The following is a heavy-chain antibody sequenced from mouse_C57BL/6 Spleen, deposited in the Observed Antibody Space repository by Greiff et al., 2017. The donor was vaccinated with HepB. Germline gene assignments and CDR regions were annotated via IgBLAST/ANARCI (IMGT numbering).Heavy chain of an antibody. CDR3: AIGSNNGGGFAY. J-gene: IGHJ3*01. Sequence: QVQLQQPGAELVMPGASVKLSCKASGYTFTSYWMHWVKQRPGQGLEWIGEIDPSDSYTNYNQKFKGKSTITEDKSTSTAYMQLSSLTSEDPAVYDCAIGSNNGGGFAYWGQGTLVTVSA. CDR2: IDPSDSYT. V-gene: IGHV1-69*01. D-gene: IGHD3-2*02. CDR1: GYTFTSYW.